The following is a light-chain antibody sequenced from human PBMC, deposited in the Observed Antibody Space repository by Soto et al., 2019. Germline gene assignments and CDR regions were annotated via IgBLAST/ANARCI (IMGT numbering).Light chain of an antibody. CDR1: SSDVGGYNY. J-gene: IGLJ1*01. V-gene: IGLV2-14*01. CDR2: DVS. Sequence: QSVLTQPASVSGSPGQSITISYTGTSSDVGGYNYVSWYQQHPGKAPKLMIYDVSDRPSGVSNRFSGSKSGNTASLTISGLQAEDEADYYCSSYTSSNTEVFGTGTKVPVL. CDR3: SSYTSSNTEV.